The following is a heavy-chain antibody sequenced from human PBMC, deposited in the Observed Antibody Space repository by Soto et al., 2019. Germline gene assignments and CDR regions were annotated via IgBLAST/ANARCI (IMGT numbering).Heavy chain of an antibody. CDR3: ARVGARGHIVVVTAPSTSYYYGMDV. D-gene: IGHD2-21*02. CDR2: IIPIFGTA. J-gene: IGHJ6*02. CDR1: GCTFSSYA. Sequence: GASVKVSCKASGCTFSSYAISWVRQAPGQGLEWMGGIIPIFGTANYAQKFQGRVTITADESTSTAYMELSSLRSEDTAVYYCARVGARGHIVVVTAPSTSYYYGMDVWGQGTTVTVSS. V-gene: IGHV1-69*13.